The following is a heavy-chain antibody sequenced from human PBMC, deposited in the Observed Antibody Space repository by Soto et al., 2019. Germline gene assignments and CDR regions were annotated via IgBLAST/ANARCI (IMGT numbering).Heavy chain of an antibody. CDR3: AKDRYTYYTAGFDY. D-gene: IGHD3-16*02. V-gene: IGHV3-23*01. CDR2: IGGSGGDT. J-gene: IGHJ4*02. Sequence: SCAVSGFIFSNFAMSWVRTAPGKGVEWVSAIGGSGGDTWYKGSVEGRFTISRNNSKNTLFLQLSSLRSEYTSIYYFAKDRYTYYTAGFDYWGQGTLVTVSS. CDR1: GFIFSNFA.